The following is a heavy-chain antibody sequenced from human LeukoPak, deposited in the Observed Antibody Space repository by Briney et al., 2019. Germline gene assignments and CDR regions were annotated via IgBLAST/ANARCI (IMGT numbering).Heavy chain of an antibody. V-gene: IGHV3-30*02. D-gene: IGHD1-1*01. CDR2: IRYDGSNK. CDR3: AKPYPTLTTSAVLDN. J-gene: IGHJ4*02. Sequence: GGSLRLSCAASGFTFSSYGMHWVRQAPGKGLEWVAFIRYDGSNKYYADSVKGRFTISRDNSKNTVYLQINTLRTDDAAIYYCAKPYPTLTTSAVLDNWGQGTLVTVSS. CDR1: GFTFSSYG.